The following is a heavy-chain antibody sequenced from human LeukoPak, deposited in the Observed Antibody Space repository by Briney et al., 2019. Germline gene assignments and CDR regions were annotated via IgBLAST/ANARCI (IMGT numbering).Heavy chain of an antibody. D-gene: IGHD6-25*01. V-gene: IGHV4-59*01. J-gene: IGHJ3*02. CDR1: GGSISKYY. CDR3: ARVAGAFDI. Sequence: SETLSLTCTVSGGSISKYYWSWIRHPPGKGLEWIGYIYYSGSTNYNPSLKRRVTISLDTSKNHSSLKLSSVPAAATAIYYCARVAGAFDIWGQGTMVTVSS. CDR2: IYYSGST.